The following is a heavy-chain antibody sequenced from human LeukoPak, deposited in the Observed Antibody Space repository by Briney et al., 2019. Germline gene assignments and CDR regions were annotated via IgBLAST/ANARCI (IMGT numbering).Heavy chain of an antibody. CDR1: GYTFTGYY. Sequence: ASVKVSCKASGYTFTGYYMHWVRQAPGQGLEWMGWINPNSGGTNYAQKFQGRVTMTRDTSISTAYMELSRLRSDDTAVYYCARDTSHDYGDYDYWGQGTLVTVSS. D-gene: IGHD4-17*01. CDR2: INPNSGGT. J-gene: IGHJ4*02. CDR3: ARDTSHDYGDYDY. V-gene: IGHV1-2*02.